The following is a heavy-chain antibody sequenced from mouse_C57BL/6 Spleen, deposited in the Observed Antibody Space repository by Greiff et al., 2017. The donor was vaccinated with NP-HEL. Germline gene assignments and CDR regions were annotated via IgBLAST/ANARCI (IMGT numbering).Heavy chain of an antibody. J-gene: IGHJ4*01. CDR3: AREGSYSKGYYAMDY. CDR2: IDPEDGET. CDR1: GFNIKDYY. D-gene: IGHD2-5*01. Sequence: EVKLMESGAELVKPGASVKLSCTASGFNIKDYYMHWVKQRTEQGLEWIGRIDPEDGETKYAPKFQGKATITADTSSNTAYLQLSSLTSEDTAVYYCAREGSYSKGYYAMDYWGQGTSVTVSS. V-gene: IGHV14-2*01.